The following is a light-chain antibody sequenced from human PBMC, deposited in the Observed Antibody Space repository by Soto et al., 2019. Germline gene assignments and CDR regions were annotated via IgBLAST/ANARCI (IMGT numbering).Light chain of an antibody. CDR2: DVR. J-gene: IGLJ1*01. V-gene: IGLV2-14*01. Sequence: QSALTQPASVSGPPGQSITISCTGTTSDIGGYNFVSWYQQHPGKAPKLLIYDVRNRPSGVSNRFSGSKSGNTASLTISGLQAEDEADYYCNSYRTISTYVFGSGTKVTVL. CDR3: NSYRTISTYV. CDR1: TSDIGGYNF.